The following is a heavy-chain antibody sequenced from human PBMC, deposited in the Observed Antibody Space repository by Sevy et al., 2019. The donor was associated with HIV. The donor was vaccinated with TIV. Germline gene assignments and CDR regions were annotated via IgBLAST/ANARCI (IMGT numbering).Heavy chain of an antibody. Sequence: LSLTCAASGFTFSKYWMGWVRQAPGKGLEWVANIKQDAGQKYYVDSVKGRFTISRDNSKSSVYLQMNNLRPEDTAVYYCAREGCTKPHDYWGQGTLVTVSS. CDR1: GFTFSKYW. J-gene: IGHJ4*02. CDR3: AREGCTKPHDY. V-gene: IGHV3-7*03. CDR2: IKQDAGQK. D-gene: IGHD2-8*01.